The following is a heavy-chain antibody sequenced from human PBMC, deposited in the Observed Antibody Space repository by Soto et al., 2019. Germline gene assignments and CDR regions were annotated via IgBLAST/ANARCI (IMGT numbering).Heavy chain of an antibody. J-gene: IGHJ3*02. CDR2: IDHSAST. V-gene: IGHV4-34*02. D-gene: IGHD3-9*01. Sequence: QVQLQQWGAGLLKPSETLSLTCVVSGGSFRGYYWNWIRQPPGKGLEWIGEIDHSASTHYNPSLKSRITISVDTSKRQISLKLTSVTAADPAVYYCAGETSDYDILTAPTTFDIWGQGTMVTVSS. CDR1: GGSFRGYY. CDR3: AGETSDYDILTAPTTFDI.